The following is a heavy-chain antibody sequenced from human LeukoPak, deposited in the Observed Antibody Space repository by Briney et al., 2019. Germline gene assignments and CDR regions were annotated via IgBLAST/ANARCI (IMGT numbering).Heavy chain of an antibody. CDR1: GYTFTSYG. Sequence: VASVKVSCKASGYTFTSYGISWVRQAPGQGLEWMGWISAYNGNTNYAQKLQGRVTMTTDTSTSTAYMELRSLRSDDTAVYYCARAYDSSGFAVFPDYWGQGTLVTVSS. V-gene: IGHV1-18*01. CDR3: ARAYDSSGFAVFPDY. D-gene: IGHD3-22*01. CDR2: ISAYNGNT. J-gene: IGHJ4*02.